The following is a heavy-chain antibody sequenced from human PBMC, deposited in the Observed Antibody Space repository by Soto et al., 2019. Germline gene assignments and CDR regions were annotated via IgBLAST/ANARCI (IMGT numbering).Heavy chain of an antibody. CDR3: ARASVVGATIIRVAYFDY. CDR1: GGTFGSYA. CDR2: IIPIFGTA. V-gene: IGHV1-69*01. D-gene: IGHD1-26*01. J-gene: IGHJ4*02. Sequence: QVQLVQSGAEVKKPGSSVKVSCKASGGTFGSYAISWVRQAPGQGLEWMGGIIPIFGTANYAQKFQGRVTITADESTSTAYMELSSLRSEDTAVYYCARASVVGATIIRVAYFDYWGQGTLVTVSS.